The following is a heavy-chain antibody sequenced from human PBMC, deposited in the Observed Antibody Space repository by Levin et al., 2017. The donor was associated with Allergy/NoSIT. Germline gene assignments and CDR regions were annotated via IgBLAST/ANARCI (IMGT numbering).Heavy chain of an antibody. CDR3: AKGHQQWLVYYGMDV. V-gene: IGHV3-9*01. Sequence: GGSLRLSCAASGFTFDDYAMHWVRQAPGKGLEWVSGISWNSGSIGYADSVKGRFTISRDNAKNSLYLQMNSLRAEDTALYYCAKGHQQWLVYYGMDVWGQGTTVTVSS. D-gene: IGHD6-19*01. CDR2: ISWNSGSI. J-gene: IGHJ6*02. CDR1: GFTFDDYA.